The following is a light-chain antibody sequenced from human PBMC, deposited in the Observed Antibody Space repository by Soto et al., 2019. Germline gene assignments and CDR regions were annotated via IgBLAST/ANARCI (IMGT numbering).Light chain of an antibody. CDR2: AAS. CDR1: QSIRSY. V-gene: IGKV1-39*01. CDR3: QQSYDTPPT. J-gene: IGKJ1*01. Sequence: DIQMTQSPSSLSASVGDRVTITCRASQSIRSYLNWYQQKPGKAPKVLIYAASTLQSGVPSKFSGSRSGTDFTLTISSLQPEDIATYYCQQSYDTPPTFGQGTKVEIK.